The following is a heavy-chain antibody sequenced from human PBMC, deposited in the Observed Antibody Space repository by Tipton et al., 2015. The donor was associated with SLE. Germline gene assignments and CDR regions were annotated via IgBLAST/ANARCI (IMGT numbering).Heavy chain of an antibody. V-gene: IGHV3-33*01. Sequence: QLVQSGGGVVQPGRSLRLSCAASGFTFSSYGMHWVRQAPGKGLEWVAVIWYDGSNKYYADSVKGRFTISRDNSKNTLYLQMNSLRAEDTAVYYCARDLYYYDSSGYSWGQGTLVTVSS. CDR1: GFTFSSYG. J-gene: IGHJ5*02. CDR3: ARDLYYYDSSGYS. CDR2: IWYDGSNK. D-gene: IGHD3-22*01.